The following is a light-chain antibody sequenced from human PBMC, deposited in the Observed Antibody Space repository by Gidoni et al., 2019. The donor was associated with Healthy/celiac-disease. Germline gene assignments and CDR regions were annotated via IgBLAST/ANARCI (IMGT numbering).Light chain of an antibody. CDR3: QQYNSYLALT. CDR1: QGISHY. V-gene: IGKV1-16*02. Sequence: DIQMTHSPSSLSASVGDRVTITCRASQGISHYLACVQLKTGNAPKYLIYAASSLQSWVPSKFSGSGSGTDFTLTISSLQPEDFATYYRQQYNSYLALTFGGGTKVEIK. J-gene: IGKJ4*01. CDR2: AAS.